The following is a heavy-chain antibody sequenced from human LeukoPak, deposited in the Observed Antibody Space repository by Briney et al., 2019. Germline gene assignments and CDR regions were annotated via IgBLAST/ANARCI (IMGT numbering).Heavy chain of an antibody. CDR3: AKPRAMTTGVGRYFDL. D-gene: IGHD1-1*01. CDR1: GFTFTSYA. V-gene: IGHV3-23*01. CDR2: ISGGGENT. J-gene: IGHJ2*01. Sequence: QLGGSLRLSCGASGFTFTSYAMSWIRQAPGKGLEWVSAISGGGENTCYGDSVKGRFTISRDNSKNTLYLQMNSLRAEDTATYYCAKPRAMTTGVGRYFDLWGRGTLVTVSS.